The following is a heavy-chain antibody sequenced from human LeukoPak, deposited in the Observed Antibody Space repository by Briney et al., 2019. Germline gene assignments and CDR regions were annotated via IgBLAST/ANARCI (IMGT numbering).Heavy chain of an antibody. V-gene: IGHV3-15*01. D-gene: IGHD3-10*01. Sequence: GGSLRLSCAASGFTFSNDWMSWVRQAPGKGLEWVGRIKSKTDGGTTDYAAPVKGRFTISRDDSKNTLYLQMNSLKTEDTAVYYCTTDYYGSGSPIWGQGTLVTVSS. J-gene: IGHJ4*02. CDR2: IKSKTDGGTT. CDR3: TTDYYGSGSPI. CDR1: GFTFSNDW.